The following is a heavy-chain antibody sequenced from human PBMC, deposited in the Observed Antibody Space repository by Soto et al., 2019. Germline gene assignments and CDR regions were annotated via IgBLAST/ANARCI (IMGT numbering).Heavy chain of an antibody. V-gene: IGHV4-59*01. CDR2: IFYSGST. Sequence: VQLQESGPGLVKPSETLSLTCTVSGDSIRSNYWYWIRQPPGQGLEWIGYIFYSGSTYYNPALMSRVSISSDTSENKFSRRLTSVTAAVSAVYCGSVSPWLQGAFHIWGQGTMVTVSS. CDR3: SVSPWLQGAFHI. D-gene: IGHD5-12*01. J-gene: IGHJ3*02. CDR1: GDSIRSNY.